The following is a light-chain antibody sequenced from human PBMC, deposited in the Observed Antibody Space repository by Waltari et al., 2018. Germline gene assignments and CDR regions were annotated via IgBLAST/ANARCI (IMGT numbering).Light chain of an antibody. CDR2: DNN. Sequence: QSVLTQPPSVSAAPGQKVTVSCSGSSSNIGRNYVSWYQQLPGTAPKLLIYDNNKRPSGFPDRFAGSKSGTSATLGITGLQTGDEADYYCGTWDSSLSAVIFGGGIKLTVL. CDR3: GTWDSSLSAVI. V-gene: IGLV1-51*01. CDR1: SSNIGRNY. J-gene: IGLJ2*01.